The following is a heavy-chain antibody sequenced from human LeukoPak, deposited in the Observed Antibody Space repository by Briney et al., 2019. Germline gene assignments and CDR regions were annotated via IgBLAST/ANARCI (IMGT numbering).Heavy chain of an antibody. V-gene: IGHV3-48*03. Sequence: PGGSLRLSCAASGFTFSSYEMNWVRQAQGKGLEWVSYISSSGSTIYYADSVKGRFTISRDNAKNSLYLQMNSLRAEDTAVYYCARETSSGYSPYYFDYWGQGTLVTVSS. CDR1: GFTFSSYE. J-gene: IGHJ4*02. CDR2: ISSSGSTI. CDR3: ARETSSGYSPYYFDY. D-gene: IGHD3-22*01.